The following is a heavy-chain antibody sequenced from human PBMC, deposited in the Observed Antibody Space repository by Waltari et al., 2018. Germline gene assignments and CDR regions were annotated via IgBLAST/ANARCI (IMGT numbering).Heavy chain of an antibody. V-gene: IGHV1-8*03. CDR2: MNPNSGNT. D-gene: IGHD3-22*01. CDR3: ARGRGGGVAARMIKVYYMDV. J-gene: IGHJ6*03. Sequence: QVQLVQSGAEVKKPGASVKVSCKASGYTFTSYDINWLRQAPGTGLEWMGWMNPNSGNTGYAQKFQGRVTITRNTSISTAYMELSSLRSEDTAVYYCARGRGGGVAARMIKVYYMDVWGKGTTVTVSS. CDR1: GYTFTSYD.